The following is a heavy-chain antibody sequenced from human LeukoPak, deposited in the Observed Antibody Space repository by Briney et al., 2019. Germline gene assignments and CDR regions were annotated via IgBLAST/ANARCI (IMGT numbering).Heavy chain of an antibody. Sequence: SETLSLTCTVSGGSISSSSYYWGWVRQPPGKALEWIAYIYYSGTPNYNPSLKSRVTISLDASESQFSLKLSSLTAADTAVYYCARRAWLHPDGPGAFDIWGPGTMVSVSS. V-gene: IGHV4-61*05. CDR3: ARRAWLHPDGPGAFDI. D-gene: IGHD5-12*01. CDR2: IYYSGTP. CDR1: GGSISSSSYY. J-gene: IGHJ3*02.